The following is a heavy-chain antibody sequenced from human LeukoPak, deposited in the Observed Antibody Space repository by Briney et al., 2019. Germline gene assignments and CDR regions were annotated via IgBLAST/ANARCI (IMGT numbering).Heavy chain of an antibody. CDR2: INAGNGNT. Sequence: GASVKVSCKASGYTFTSYAMHWVRQAPGQRLEWMGWINAGNGNTKYSQKFQGRVTITADESTSTAYMELSSLRSEDTAVYYCARGEVVVPAAISVKPDYYGMDVWGQGTTVTVSS. CDR1: GYTFTSYA. D-gene: IGHD2-2*02. V-gene: IGHV1-3*01. J-gene: IGHJ6*02. CDR3: ARGEVVVPAAISVKPDYYGMDV.